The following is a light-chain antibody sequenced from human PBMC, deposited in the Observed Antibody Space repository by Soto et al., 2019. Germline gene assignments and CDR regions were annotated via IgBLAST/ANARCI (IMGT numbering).Light chain of an antibody. CDR3: QQYNNWPRT. CDR1: QSVSSN. J-gene: IGKJ1*01. Sequence: EIVMTQSPATLSVSPGEGATLSCRASQSVSSNLAWYQQKPGQAPRLLLYGASTRATDIPDRFSGSGSGTEFTLTISSLQSEDFAVYYCQQYNNWPRTFGQGTKVEIK. V-gene: IGKV3-15*01. CDR2: GAS.